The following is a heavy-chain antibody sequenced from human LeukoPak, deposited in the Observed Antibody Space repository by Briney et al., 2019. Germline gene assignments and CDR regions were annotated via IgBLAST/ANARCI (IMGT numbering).Heavy chain of an antibody. D-gene: IGHD7-27*01. J-gene: IGHJ4*02. CDR2: IHPGRGDT. Sequence: ASVKVSFQALGYTFTDHYFHWLRQAPGQGIEWMGWIHPGRGDTNIAQKFQGRVSLTRDMSISTAYMELSRLTSDDTAVYYCARDHNWGLDYWGQGTLVSVSS. V-gene: IGHV1-2*02. CDR3: ARDHNWGLDY. CDR1: GYTFTDHY.